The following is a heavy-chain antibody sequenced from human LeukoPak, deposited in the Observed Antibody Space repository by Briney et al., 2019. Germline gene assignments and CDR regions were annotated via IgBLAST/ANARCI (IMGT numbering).Heavy chain of an antibody. J-gene: IGHJ4*02. CDR3: ARKGDLDY. CDR1: GFTFSSYN. CDR2: ISSSSSTI. Sequence: PGGSLRLSCAASGFTFSSYNMNWVRQAPGKGLEWVSYISSSSSTIYYADSVKGRFTVSRDNAKNSLYLQMNSLRAEDTAVYYCARKGDLDYWGQGTLVTVSS. D-gene: IGHD3-16*01. V-gene: IGHV3-48*01.